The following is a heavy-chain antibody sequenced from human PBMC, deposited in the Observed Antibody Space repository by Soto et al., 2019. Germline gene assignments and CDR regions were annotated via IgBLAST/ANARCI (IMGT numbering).Heavy chain of an antibody. CDR3: ARKAKVSYYMDV. Sequence: QVQLQESGPGLVKPSETLSLTCTVSGGSISDYYWSWIRQPPGKGLEWIGYIYHSGSTNYNPSLESRVTISVDTSKNQFSLKLSSVTAADTAVYYCARKAKVSYYMDVWGKGTTVTVSS. J-gene: IGHJ6*03. D-gene: IGHD1-20*01. CDR1: GGSISDYY. CDR2: IYHSGST. V-gene: IGHV4-59*01.